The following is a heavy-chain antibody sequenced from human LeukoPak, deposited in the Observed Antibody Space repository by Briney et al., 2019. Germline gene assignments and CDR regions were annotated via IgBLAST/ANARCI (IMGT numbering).Heavy chain of an antibody. D-gene: IGHD2-2*01. CDR1: GVTFSSDS. V-gene: IGHV3-21*01. CDR3: ASNLGYCSSTSCYRRFDY. CDR2: ISSSSSYI. J-gene: IGHJ4*02. Sequence: GGSLGRACAASGVTFSSDSMNWVRQAPGKGLEWVSSISSSSSYIYYADPVKGRFTISRDNAKNSLYLQMNSLRAEDTAVYYCASNLGYCSSTSCYRRFDYWGQGTLVTVSS.